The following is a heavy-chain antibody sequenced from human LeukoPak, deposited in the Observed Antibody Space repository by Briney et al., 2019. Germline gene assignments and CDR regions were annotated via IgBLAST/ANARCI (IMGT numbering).Heavy chain of an antibody. J-gene: IGHJ4*02. V-gene: IGHV4-34*01. D-gene: IGHD3-22*01. CDR3: ARDPMIRAFDY. CDR2: INHSGST. CDR1: GGSFSGYY. Sequence: SETLSLTCAVYGGSFSGYYWSWIRQPPGKGLEWIGEINHSGSTNYNPSLKSRVTISVDTSKNQFSLKLSSVTAADTAVYYRARDPMIRAFDYWGQGTLVTVSS.